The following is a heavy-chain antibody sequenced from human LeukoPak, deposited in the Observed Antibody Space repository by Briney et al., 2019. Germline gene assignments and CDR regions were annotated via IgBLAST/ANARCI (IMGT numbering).Heavy chain of an antibody. V-gene: IGHV3-30*03. D-gene: IGHD3-10*01. CDR2: ISNDGTHK. CDR1: GVTFSNYA. Sequence: PGGSLRLSCAAPGVTFSNYAMHWVRQSPGKGLEWVAVISNDGTHKHHADSVKGRFTVSRDNSNHTVYLEMDRLRVEDTAIYYCVREGTYFFASGSFQGYYFDNWGQGILVTVSS. J-gene: IGHJ4*02. CDR3: VREGTYFFASGSFQGYYFDN.